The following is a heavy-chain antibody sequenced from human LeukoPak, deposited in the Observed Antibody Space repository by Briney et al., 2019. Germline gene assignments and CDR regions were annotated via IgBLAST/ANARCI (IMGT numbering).Heavy chain of an antibody. V-gene: IGHV1-2*02. CDR3: ARSPTARPFDF. CDR2: INPNSGGT. Sequence: GASVKVSCKASGYTFTGYYMHWVRQAPGQGLEWMGWINPNSGGTNYAQKFQGRVTMTRDTSISTAYMELSSLRAEDTAIYYCARSPTARPFDFWGQGTLVTVSS. CDR1: GYTFTGYY. J-gene: IGHJ4*02. D-gene: IGHD6-25*01.